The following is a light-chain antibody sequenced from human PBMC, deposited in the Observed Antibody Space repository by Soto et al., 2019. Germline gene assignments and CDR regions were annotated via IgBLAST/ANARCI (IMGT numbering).Light chain of an antibody. J-gene: IGLJ1*01. CDR2: FND. CDR1: SSNIGSNT. V-gene: IGLV1-44*01. CDR3: AAWDDSLNVYV. Sequence: QSVLTQPPSASGTPGQRGTISCSGSSSNIGSNTVSWYQQLPGTAPKLLIYFNDLRPSGVPDRFSGSKSGTSASLAISGLQSEDEADYYCAAWDDSLNVYVFATGTKLTVL.